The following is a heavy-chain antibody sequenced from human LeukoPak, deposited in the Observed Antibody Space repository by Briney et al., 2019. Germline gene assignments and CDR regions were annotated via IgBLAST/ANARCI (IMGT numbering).Heavy chain of an antibody. D-gene: IGHD4-17*01. CDR3: ARHGTASVYGDSIDY. V-gene: IGHV5-51*01. CDR1: GYRFLEYW. Sequence: GESLKISCKGSGYRFLEYWIGWVGQTPGKGSEVMGIIYPRDSLISYSPSFRGQVTISADKSISTAYLQWSSLKASDTAMYYCARHGTASVYGDSIDYWGQGTLVTVSS. CDR2: IYPRDSLI. J-gene: IGHJ4*02.